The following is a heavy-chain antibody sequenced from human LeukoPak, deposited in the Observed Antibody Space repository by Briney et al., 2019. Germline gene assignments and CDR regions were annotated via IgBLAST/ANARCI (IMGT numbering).Heavy chain of an antibody. J-gene: IGHJ4*02. Sequence: GGSLRLSCAASGFTFSGYSMNWVRQAPGKGLEWVSSISSSSSYIYYADSVKGRFTISRDNAKNSLYLQMNSLRAEDTAVYYCARERRGDFDYWGQGTLVTVSS. D-gene: IGHD1-1*01. CDR3: ARERRGDFDY. V-gene: IGHV3-21*01. CDR1: GFTFSGYS. CDR2: ISSSSSYI.